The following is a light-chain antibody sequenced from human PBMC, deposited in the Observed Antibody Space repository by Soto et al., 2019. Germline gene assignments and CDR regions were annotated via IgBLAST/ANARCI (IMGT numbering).Light chain of an antibody. CDR2: GNT. Sequence: QSVLTQPPSISGAPGQRVTISCTGSSSHIGAGSDVHWYHQLPGTAPKLLIYGNTNRPSGVHDRFSGSKSGTSASLTISGLQAEDEAEYYCSSYTGSSTVVFGGGTKLTVL. J-gene: IGLJ2*01. CDR1: SSHIGAGSD. V-gene: IGLV1-40*01. CDR3: SSYTGSSTVV.